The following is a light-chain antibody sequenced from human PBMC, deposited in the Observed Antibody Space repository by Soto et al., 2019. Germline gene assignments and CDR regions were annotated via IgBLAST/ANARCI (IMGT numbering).Light chain of an antibody. V-gene: IGKV1-5*03. CDR1: QNINDW. CDR2: RAT. Sequence: DIQMTQSPSTLSASVGDRVTITCRASQNINDWLAWYQQKPGKAPQLLIYRATNLQSGVPSRFSRSRSGTEFTLTISSLQPDDLATYYCQQYNSYSWTFGQGTKVEIK. CDR3: QQYNSYSWT. J-gene: IGKJ1*01.